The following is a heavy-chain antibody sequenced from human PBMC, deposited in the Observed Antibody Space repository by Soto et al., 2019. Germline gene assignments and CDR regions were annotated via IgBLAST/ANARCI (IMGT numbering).Heavy chain of an antibody. CDR2: IYHSGST. CDR1: GGSISGGGYS. V-gene: IGHV4-30-2*01. D-gene: IGHD3-10*01. Sequence: SETLSLTCAVSGGSISGGGYSWSWIRQPPGKGLEWIGYIYHSGSTYYNPSLKSRVTISVDRSKNQFSLKLSSVTAADTAVYYCARVSKAMVREIWRFYFDYWGQGTLVTVSS. J-gene: IGHJ4*02. CDR3: ARVSKAMVREIWRFYFDY.